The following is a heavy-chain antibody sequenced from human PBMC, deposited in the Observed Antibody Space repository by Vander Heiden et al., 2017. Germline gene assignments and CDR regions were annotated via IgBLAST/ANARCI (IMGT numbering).Heavy chain of an antibody. Sequence: QVQLVESGGGVVQPGRSLRLPWAASGSTFRSYGMHWVRQAPGKGLEWVAVISYDGSNKYYADSVKGRFTISRDNSKNTLYLQMNSLRAEDTAVYYCAKDGSGGGGNPNYWGQGTLVTVSS. CDR1: GSTFRSYG. V-gene: IGHV3-30*18. J-gene: IGHJ4*02. CDR3: AKDGSGGGGNPNY. CDR2: ISYDGSNK. D-gene: IGHD3-10*01.